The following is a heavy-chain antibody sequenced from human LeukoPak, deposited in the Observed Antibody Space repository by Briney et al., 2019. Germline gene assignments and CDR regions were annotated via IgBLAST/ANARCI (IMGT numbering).Heavy chain of an antibody. Sequence: GASVKVSCKASGYTFTGYYMHWVRQAPGQGLEWMGWINPNSGGTNYAQKFQGRVTMTRDTSISTAYMELSRLRSDDTAVYYCARVKSSGQFRYYDSSGYQPFDYWGQGTLVTVSS. CDR1: GYTFTGYY. J-gene: IGHJ4*02. CDR3: ARVKSSGQFRYYDSSGYQPFDY. CDR2: INPNSGGT. D-gene: IGHD3-22*01. V-gene: IGHV1-2*02.